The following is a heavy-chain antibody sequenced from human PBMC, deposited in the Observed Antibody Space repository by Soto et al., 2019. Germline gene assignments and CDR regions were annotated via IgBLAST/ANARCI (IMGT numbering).Heavy chain of an antibody. CDR3: AKESSIGYCSSTRCYVLDY. CDR1: GFTFSSYG. J-gene: IGHJ4*02. CDR2: ISYDGSNK. V-gene: IGHV3-30*18. Sequence: RGALRRSCAAAGFTFSSYGMHWVRQAPGKGLEWVAVISYDGSNKYYADSVKGRFTISRDNSKNTLYLQMNSLRAEDTAVYYCAKESSIGYCSSTRCYVLDYWGQGTLVTVSS. D-gene: IGHD2-2*01.